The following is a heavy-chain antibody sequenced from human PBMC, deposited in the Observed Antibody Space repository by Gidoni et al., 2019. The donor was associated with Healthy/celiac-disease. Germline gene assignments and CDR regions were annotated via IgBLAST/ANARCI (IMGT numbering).Heavy chain of an antibody. J-gene: IGHJ5*02. V-gene: IGHV4-34*01. CDR2: INHSGST. CDR3: ARARRGIRFLVGGGWFDP. Sequence: QVQLQQWGAGLLKPSETLSLTCAVYGGSFRGYYWSWIRQPPGNGLEWIGEINHSGSTNYNPSLKSRVTISVDTSKNQFSLKLSSVTAADTAVYYCARARRGIRFLVGGGWFDPWGQGTLVTVSS. D-gene: IGHD3-3*01. CDR1: GGSFRGYY.